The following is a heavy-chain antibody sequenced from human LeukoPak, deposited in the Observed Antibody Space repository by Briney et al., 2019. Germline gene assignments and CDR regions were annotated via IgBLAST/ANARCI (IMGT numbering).Heavy chain of an antibody. CDR3: AREGRCSSTGCYSPNFDF. J-gene: IGHJ4*02. CDR2: IKLDGSEK. V-gene: IGHV3-7*01. D-gene: IGHD2-2*02. Sequence: GGSLRLSCAASGFTFSSYSMNWVRQAPGKGLEWVTNIKLDGSEKYYMDSVRGRFTISRDNAKNSLYLQLNSLRAEDTAVYYCAREGRCSSTGCYSPNFDFWGQGTLVTVSS. CDR1: GFTFSSYS.